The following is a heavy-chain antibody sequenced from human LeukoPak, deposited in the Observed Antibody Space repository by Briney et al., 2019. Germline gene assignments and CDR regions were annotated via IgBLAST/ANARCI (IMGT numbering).Heavy chain of an antibody. CDR2: IYASRST. Sequence: SETLYLTCSVSGGSISNYYWNWLRQPAGNGLEWIGRIYASRSTNHNPSLKSRVTISTDKSKNHFSLNLKSVTAADTAFYYCARDFYGDDGHHPFDYWGQGIQVTVSS. V-gene: IGHV4-4*07. D-gene: IGHD2/OR15-2a*01. CDR1: GGSISNYY. CDR3: ARDFYGDDGHHPFDY. J-gene: IGHJ4*02.